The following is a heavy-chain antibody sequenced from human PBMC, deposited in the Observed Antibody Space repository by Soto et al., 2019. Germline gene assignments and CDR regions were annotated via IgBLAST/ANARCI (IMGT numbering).Heavy chain of an antibody. J-gene: IGHJ6*02. CDR2: IYYSGST. CDR3: ARDTPYYYGMDV. Sequence: SESLSLTCTVSVGSISSYYWSWIRQPPGKGLEWIGYIYYSGSTNYNPSLKSRVTISVDTSKNQFSLKLSSVTAADTAVYYCARDTPYYYGMDVWGQGTTVTVSS. V-gene: IGHV4-59*01. CDR1: VGSISSYY.